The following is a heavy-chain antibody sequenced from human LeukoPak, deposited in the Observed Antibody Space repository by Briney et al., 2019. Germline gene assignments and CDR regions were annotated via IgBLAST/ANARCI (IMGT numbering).Heavy chain of an antibody. CDR3: ARGGAGSSSWYAYYGMDV. J-gene: IGHJ6*02. CDR2: INYSGST. Sequence: SGTLSLTCTVSGGSISSYYWSWIRQPPGQGLEWIGYINYSGSTNYNPSLKSRVTISVDTSKNHCSLKLRSVTAADTAVYYCARGGAGSSSWYAYYGMDVWGQGTTVTVSS. D-gene: IGHD6-13*01. CDR1: GGSISSYY. V-gene: IGHV4-59*08.